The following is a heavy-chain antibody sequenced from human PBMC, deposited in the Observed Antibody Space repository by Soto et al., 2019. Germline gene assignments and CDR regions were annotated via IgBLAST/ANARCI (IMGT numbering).Heavy chain of an antibody. V-gene: IGHV4-4*02. D-gene: IGHD1-1*01. CDR3: ARVRQGCSANNCYFEP. J-gene: IGHJ1*01. Sequence: TLSLTCTLSGGSVRAPDWWNWVRQSPDKGLEWIAEVHISGHSNYNPSLRSRVSVSIDSSKNQFYLNLNSVTAADTAIYYCARVRQGCSANNCYFEPWGQGAQVTVSS. CDR1: GGSVRAPDW. CDR2: VHISGHS.